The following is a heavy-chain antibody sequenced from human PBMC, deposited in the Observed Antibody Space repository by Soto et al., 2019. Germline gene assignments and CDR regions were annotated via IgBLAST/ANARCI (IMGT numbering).Heavy chain of an antibody. V-gene: IGHV1-46*01. D-gene: IGHD4-4*01. CDR3: ASDKTYSNDYYYYMDV. CDR2: INPSGGST. Sequence: GVSVKVSCKASGYTFXSYYMHWVRQAPGQGLEWMGIINPSGGSTSYAQKFQGRVTMTRDTSTSTVYMELSSLRSEDTTVYYCASDKTYSNDYYYYMDVWGKGTTVTVSS. CDR1: GYTFXSYY. J-gene: IGHJ6*03.